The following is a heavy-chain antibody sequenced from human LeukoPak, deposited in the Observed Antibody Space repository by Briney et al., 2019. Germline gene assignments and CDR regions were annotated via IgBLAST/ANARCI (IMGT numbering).Heavy chain of an antibody. Sequence: GGSLRLSCAASGFTFSSYGMSWVRQAPGKGLEWVSAISGSGGSTYYADSVKGRFTISRDNSKNTLYLQMNSLRAEDTAVYYCARPARYDSSAYYYWGQGTLVTVSS. CDR3: ARPARYDSSAYYY. J-gene: IGHJ4*02. CDR1: GFTFSSYG. D-gene: IGHD3-22*01. V-gene: IGHV3-23*01. CDR2: ISGSGGST.